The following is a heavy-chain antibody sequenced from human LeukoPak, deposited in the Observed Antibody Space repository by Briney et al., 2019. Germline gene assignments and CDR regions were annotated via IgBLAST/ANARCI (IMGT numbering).Heavy chain of an antibody. CDR1: GYTFTGYY. V-gene: IGHV1-2*02. CDR3: ARDIRYFDWLLNYYGMDV. D-gene: IGHD3-9*01. J-gene: IGHJ6*02. CDR2: INPNSGGT. Sequence: ASVKVSCKASGYTFTGYYMHWVRQAPGQGLEWMGWINPNSGGTNYAQKLQGRVTMTTDTSTSTAYMELRSLRSDDTAVYYCARDIRYFDWLLNYYGMDVWGQGTTVTVSS.